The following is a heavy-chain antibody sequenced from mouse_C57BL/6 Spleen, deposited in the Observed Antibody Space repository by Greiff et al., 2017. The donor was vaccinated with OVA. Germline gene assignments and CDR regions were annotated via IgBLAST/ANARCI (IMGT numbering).Heavy chain of an antibody. D-gene: IGHD2-4*01. Sequence: QVQLQQPGTELVKPGASVKLSCKASGYTFTSYWMPWVKQRPGQGLEWIGHINPSNGGTNYNEKFQSKATLPVDKSSSTAYMQRSSRTSEDSAVYYWASPVYYDYDEGFAYWGQGTLVTVSA. CDR3: ASPVYYDYDEGFAY. J-gene: IGHJ3*01. V-gene: IGHV1-53*01. CDR1: GYTFTSYW. CDR2: INPSNGGT.